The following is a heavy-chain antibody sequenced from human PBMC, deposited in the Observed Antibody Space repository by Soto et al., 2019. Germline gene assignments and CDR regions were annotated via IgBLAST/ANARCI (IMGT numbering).Heavy chain of an antibody. CDR1: GFTFSSYA. CDR2: ISGSGGST. CDR3: AKIPLYCTNGVCLTINYFDY. V-gene: IGHV3-23*01. D-gene: IGHD2-8*01. Sequence: PGGSLSLSCAASGFTFSSYAMSWVRQAPGKRLEWVSAISGSGGSTYYADSVKGRFTISRDNSKNTLYLQMNSLKAEDTAVYYCAKIPLYCTNGVCLTINYFDYWGQGTLVTVS. J-gene: IGHJ4*02.